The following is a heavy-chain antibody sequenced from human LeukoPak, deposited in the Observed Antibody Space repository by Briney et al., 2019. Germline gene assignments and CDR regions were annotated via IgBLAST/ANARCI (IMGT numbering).Heavy chain of an antibody. J-gene: IGHJ4*02. Sequence: GGSLRLPCAASGFSFSSNSMNWVRQAPGKGLEWVSYISGSSSTIYYADSVKGRFTISRDNAKNSLYLQMNSLRAEDTAVYYCVTNFDPDVDWGQGTLVTVSS. CDR1: GFSFSSNS. CDR2: ISGSSSTI. D-gene: IGHD3-9*01. V-gene: IGHV3-48*01. CDR3: VTNFDPDVD.